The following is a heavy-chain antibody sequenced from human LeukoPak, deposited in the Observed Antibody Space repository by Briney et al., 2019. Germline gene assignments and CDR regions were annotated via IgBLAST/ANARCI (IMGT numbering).Heavy chain of an antibody. CDR2: ISHSANT. Sequence: SETLSLTCAVYGGSFSGYYWGWIRQPPGKGLEWIGSISHSANTYYNPSLKSRVTISVDTSKNQFSLKLSSVTAADTAVYYCARDLRVGQELGSYYFDYWGQGTLVTVSS. CDR1: GGSFSGYY. J-gene: IGHJ4*02. D-gene: IGHD7-27*01. V-gene: IGHV4-38-2*02. CDR3: ARDLRVGQELGSYYFDY.